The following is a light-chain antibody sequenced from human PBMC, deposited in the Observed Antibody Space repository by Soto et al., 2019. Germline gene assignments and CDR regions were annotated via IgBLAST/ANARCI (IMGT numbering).Light chain of an antibody. Sequence: LTQPPSASGSPGQSVTISCTGTSSDVGGYNYVSWYQQHPGKAPKLMIYEVSKRPSGVPDRFSGSKSGNTASLTVSGLQAEDEADYYCSSYAGSNNFPYVFGTGTKVTVL. CDR1: SSDVGGYNY. J-gene: IGLJ1*01. V-gene: IGLV2-8*01. CDR3: SSYAGSNNFPYV. CDR2: EVS.